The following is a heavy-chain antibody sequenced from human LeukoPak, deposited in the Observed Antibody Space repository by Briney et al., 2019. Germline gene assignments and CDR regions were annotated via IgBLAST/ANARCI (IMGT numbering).Heavy chain of an antibody. CDR1: GFKFDDYG. D-gene: IGHD2-8*01. V-gene: IGHV3-20*04. Sequence: GGSLRLSCAASGFKFDDYGMSWVRQAPGKGLEWVSGISWNGRNTGYADSVKGRFTISRDNAKNSLFLQVNSLRDDDTSFYYCAREGIYCVNGVCYLDYWGQGTLVTVSS. CDR2: ISWNGRNT. J-gene: IGHJ4*02. CDR3: AREGIYCVNGVCYLDY.